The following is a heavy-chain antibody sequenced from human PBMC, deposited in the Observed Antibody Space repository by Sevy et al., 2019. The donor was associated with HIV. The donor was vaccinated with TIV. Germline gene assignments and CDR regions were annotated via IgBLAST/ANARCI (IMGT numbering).Heavy chain of an antibody. CDR1: GFTFSGSA. CDR2: IRTKANSYAT. J-gene: IGHJ4*02. CDR3: TGRNDRTADYSGFVDY. D-gene: IGHD3-22*01. V-gene: IGHV3-73*01. Sequence: GGSLSLSCAASGFTFSGSAVNWVRQASGKGLEWVGRIRTKANSYATAYAASVKGRFTISRDDSKNTAYLQMNSLKTEDTAVYYCTGRNDRTADYSGFVDYWGQGTLVTVSS.